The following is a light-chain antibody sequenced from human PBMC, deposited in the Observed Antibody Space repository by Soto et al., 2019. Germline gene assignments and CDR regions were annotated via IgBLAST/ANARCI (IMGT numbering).Light chain of an antibody. CDR1: SSNIVSNT. Sequence: QSVMTHSPSASGTPGQRFSISFSGASSNIVSNTVNWYQQVPVTAPKLLIYLNNLRPSGFPDRFSGSRSGTSASLEISGLKFEDDADYYCAAWDDNLNAWLFAGGTKVTVL. V-gene: IGLV1-44*01. J-gene: IGLJ3*02. CDR2: LNN. CDR3: AAWDDNLNAWL.